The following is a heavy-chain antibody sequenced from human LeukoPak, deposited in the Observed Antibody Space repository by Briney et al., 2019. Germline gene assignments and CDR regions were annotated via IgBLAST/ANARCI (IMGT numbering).Heavy chain of an antibody. CDR3: ARAPGSGSYLDGMDV. D-gene: IGHD3-10*01. Sequence: SETLSLTCTVSGGSISSSSYYWGWIRQPPGKGLEWIGSIYYSGSTYYNPSLKSRVTISVDTSKNQFSLKLSSVTAADTAVYYCARAPGSGSYLDGMDVWGQGTTVTVSS. CDR1: GGSISSSSYY. CDR2: IYYSGST. V-gene: IGHV4-39*07. J-gene: IGHJ6*02.